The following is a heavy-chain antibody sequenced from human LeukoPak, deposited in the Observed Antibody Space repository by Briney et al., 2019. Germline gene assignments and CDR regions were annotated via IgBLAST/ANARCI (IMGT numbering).Heavy chain of an antibody. CDR3: ARGRTYRSSSWFDP. CDR1: GGSISSGDYY. D-gene: IGHD6-6*01. J-gene: IGHJ5*02. CDR2: INHSGST. V-gene: IGHV4-61*08. Sequence: SETLSLTCTVSGGSISSGDYYWSWIRQPPGKGLEWIGEINHSGSTNYNPSLKSRVTISVDTSKNQFSLKLSSVTAADTAVYYCARGRTYRSSSWFDPWGQGTLVTVSS.